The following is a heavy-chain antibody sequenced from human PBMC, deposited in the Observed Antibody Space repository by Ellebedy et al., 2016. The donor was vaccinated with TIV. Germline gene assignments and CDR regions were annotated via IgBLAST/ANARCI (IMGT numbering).Heavy chain of an antibody. V-gene: IGHV3-74*01. CDR2: INGVGTST. Sequence: GESLKISCAASGFPFSAYWMNWVRQVPRKGLVWVSRINGVGTSTSYADSVKGRFTVSRDNAQNTLYLQMNSLRAEDTAVYYCVRDRPLEWTEIMDYWGQGALVTVSS. CDR1: GFPFSAYW. J-gene: IGHJ4*02. CDR3: VRDRPLEWTEIMDY. D-gene: IGHD3-3*01.